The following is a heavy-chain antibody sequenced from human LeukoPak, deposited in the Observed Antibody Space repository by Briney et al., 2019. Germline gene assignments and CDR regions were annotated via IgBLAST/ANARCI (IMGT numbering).Heavy chain of an antibody. V-gene: IGHV3-48*04. D-gene: IGHD2-21*01. CDR3: ARQGGDYYLDY. Sequence: GGSLRLSCAASGFTFSSYSMNWVRQAPGEGLEWVSYISRSGSAIYYADSVKGRFTISRDNAKNSLYLQMNSLRAEDTAVYYCARQGGDYYLDYWGQGTLVTVSS. J-gene: IGHJ4*02. CDR1: GFTFSSYS. CDR2: ISRSGSAI.